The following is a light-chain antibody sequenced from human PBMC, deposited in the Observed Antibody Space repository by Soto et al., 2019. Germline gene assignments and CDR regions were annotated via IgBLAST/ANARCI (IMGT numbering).Light chain of an antibody. CDR3: QQYNNWPPT. V-gene: IGKV3-15*01. J-gene: IGKJ4*01. Sequence: EIVMTQSPATLSVSPGERATLSCRASQSVSSNLAWYQQKPGQAPRLLIYGASTRATGIPARFSGSGSGTEFNLTISSLQSEDFAVYYCQQYNNWPPTFGGGTKVEIK. CDR1: QSVSSN. CDR2: GAS.